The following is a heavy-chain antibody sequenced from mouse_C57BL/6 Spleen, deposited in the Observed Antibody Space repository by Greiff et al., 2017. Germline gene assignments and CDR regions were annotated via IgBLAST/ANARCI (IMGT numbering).Heavy chain of an antibody. D-gene: IGHD1-1*01. CDR1: GYTFTDYY. Sequence: VQLQQSGPELVKPGASVKISCKASGYTFTDYYMNWVKQSHGKSLEWIGDINPNNGGTSYNQQFKGKATLTVDKSSSTAYMELRSLTSEDSAVYYCARRHYYGSSYRDDWGQGTTLTVAS. CDR3: ARRHYYGSSYRDD. V-gene: IGHV1-26*01. J-gene: IGHJ2*01. CDR2: INPNNGGT.